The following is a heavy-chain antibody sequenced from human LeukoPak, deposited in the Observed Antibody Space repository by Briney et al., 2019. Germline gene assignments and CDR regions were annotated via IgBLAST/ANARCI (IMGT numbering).Heavy chain of an antibody. CDR3: VRGPYGSGSYR. CDR2: IWYDGSNK. CDR1: GFTFGSYG. V-gene: IGHV3-33*01. J-gene: IGHJ4*02. Sequence: GGSLRLSCAASGFTFGSYGMHWVRQAPGKGLEWVAAIWYDGSNKYYADSVKGRFTISRDNSKNTLYLQMNSLRGEDTAVYYCVRGPYGSGSYRWGQGTLVTVSA. D-gene: IGHD3-10*01.